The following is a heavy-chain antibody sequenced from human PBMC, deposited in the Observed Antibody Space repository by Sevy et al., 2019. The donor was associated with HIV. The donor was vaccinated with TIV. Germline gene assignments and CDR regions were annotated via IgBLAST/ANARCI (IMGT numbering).Heavy chain of an antibody. V-gene: IGHV1-46*01. J-gene: IGHJ4*02. D-gene: IGHD3-3*01. CDR1: GYTISTYY. CDR3: AREEWLKFFDY. Sequence: ASVKVSCKACGYTISTYYMHWVRQAPGQGLEWMGIINPSGGSTDYAQKFQGRVSMTRDTSTSTVYMELSSLRSEDTAVYYCAREEWLKFFDYWGQGTLVTVSS. CDR2: INPSGGST.